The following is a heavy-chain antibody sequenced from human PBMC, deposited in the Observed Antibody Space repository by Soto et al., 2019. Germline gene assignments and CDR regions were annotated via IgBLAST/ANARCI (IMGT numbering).Heavy chain of an antibody. D-gene: IGHD5-12*01. CDR1: GYTFTSYG. CDR3: ARDSGYDPVVYYYYSGMDV. V-gene: IGHV1-18*01. Sequence: ASVKVSCKASGYTFTSYGISWVRQAPGQGLEWMGWISAYNGNTNYAQKLQGRVTMTTDTSTSTAYMELRSLRSDDTAVYYCARDSGYDPVVYYYYSGMDVGGKGTRVTVPS. J-gene: IGHJ6*04. CDR2: ISAYNGNT.